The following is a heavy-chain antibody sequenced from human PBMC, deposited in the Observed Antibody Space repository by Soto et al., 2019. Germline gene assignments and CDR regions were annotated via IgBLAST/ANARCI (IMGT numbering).Heavy chain of an antibody. D-gene: IGHD3-22*01. V-gene: IGHV1-2*04. CDR3: ARDRLRGYDSNRLYS. CDR2: INPNSGGT. J-gene: IGHJ4*02. Sequence: ASVKVSCKASGYTFTGYYMHWVRQAPGQGLEWMGWINPNSGGTNYAQKFQGWVTMTRDTSISTAFLELRRLRSDDTAIYYCARDRLRGYDSNRLYSWGQGTMVPVSS. CDR1: GYTFTGYY.